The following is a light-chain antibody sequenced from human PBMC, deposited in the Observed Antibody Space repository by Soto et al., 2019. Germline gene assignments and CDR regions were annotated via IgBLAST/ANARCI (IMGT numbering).Light chain of an antibody. CDR2: TAS. CDR1: QSISTY. J-gene: IGKJ1*01. CDR3: QQSYSRPRT. Sequence: DIQMTQSPSSLSASVGDRVTLTCRASQSISTYLIWYQQKPGKAPNLLIYTASSMESGVPSRFSGGGSGTDFTLTISNLQPEDIATYFCQQSYSRPRTFGQGTKVDIK. V-gene: IGKV1-39*01.